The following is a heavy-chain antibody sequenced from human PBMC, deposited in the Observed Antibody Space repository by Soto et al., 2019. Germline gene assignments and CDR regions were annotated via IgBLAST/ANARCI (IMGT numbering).Heavy chain of an antibody. Sequence: QVQLVQSGAEVKKPGSSVKVSCKASGGTFSSYTISWVRQAPGQGLEWMGRIIPILGIANYAQKFQGRVTITADKSTSTAYMELSSLRSEDTAVYYCARGWDYYDSSGSVFDYWGQGTLVTVSS. J-gene: IGHJ4*02. CDR3: ARGWDYYDSSGSVFDY. D-gene: IGHD3-22*01. CDR1: GGTFSSYT. CDR2: IIPILGIA. V-gene: IGHV1-69*02.